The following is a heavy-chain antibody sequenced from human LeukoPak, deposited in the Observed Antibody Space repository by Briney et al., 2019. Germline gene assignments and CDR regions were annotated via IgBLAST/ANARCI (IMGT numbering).Heavy chain of an antibody. CDR1: GGSISSGGYY. V-gene: IGHV4-30-2*01. Sequence: PSETLSLTCTVSGGSISSGGYYWSWIRQPPGKGLEWIGYIYHSGSTYYNPSLKSRVTISVDRSKNQFSLKLSSVTAADTAVYYCASLHTIFGVKFDPWGQGTLVTVSS. J-gene: IGHJ5*02. CDR2: IYHSGST. D-gene: IGHD3-3*01. CDR3: ASLHTIFGVKFDP.